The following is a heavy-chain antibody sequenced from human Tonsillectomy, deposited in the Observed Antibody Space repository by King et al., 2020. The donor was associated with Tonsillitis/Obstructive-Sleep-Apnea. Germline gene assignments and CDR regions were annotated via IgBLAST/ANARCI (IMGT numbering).Heavy chain of an antibody. J-gene: IGHJ3*02. CDR3: VKAIGTYFLREAFDI. CDR2: ISYDGSDK. V-gene: IGHV3-30*18. D-gene: IGHD1-26*01. Sequence: LVESGGGVVQPGRSLRLSCAASGFTFSNYGMHWVRQAPGKGLEWVAVISYDGSDKYYADSVKGRLTISRDNSKNTLYLEMNSLRAEDTAVYYCVKAIGTYFLREAFDIWGQGTMVTVSS. CDR1: GFTFSNYG.